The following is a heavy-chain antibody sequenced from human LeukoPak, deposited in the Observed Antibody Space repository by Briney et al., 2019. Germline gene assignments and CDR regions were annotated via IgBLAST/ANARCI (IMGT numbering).Heavy chain of an antibody. J-gene: IGHJ3*02. Sequence: ASVKVSCKASGGTFSSYTISGVRQAPGQGLAWMGGIIPIFGTANYAQKFQGRVTITTDESTSTAYMELSSLRSEDTAVYYCATYYYGSGSYPPDAFDIWGQGTMVTVSS. V-gene: IGHV1-69*05. CDR1: GGTFSSYT. D-gene: IGHD3-10*01. CDR2: IIPIFGTA. CDR3: ATYYYGSGSYPPDAFDI.